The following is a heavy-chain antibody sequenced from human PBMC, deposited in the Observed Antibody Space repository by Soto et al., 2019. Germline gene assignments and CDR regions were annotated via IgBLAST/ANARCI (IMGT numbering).Heavy chain of an antibody. CDR3: AKSDSVSLYYFDY. CDR2: ISYDGSNQ. Sequence: GGSLRLSCAASGFTFTNYGIDWVRQTPGKGLDWVAVISYDGSNQYYADSVKGRFTISRDNSKNTLYLQMNSLRAEDTDVYYCAKSDSVSLYYFDYWGQRPLVTVSS. V-gene: IGHV3-30*18. CDR1: GFTFTNYG. J-gene: IGHJ4*02. D-gene: IGHD2-21*02.